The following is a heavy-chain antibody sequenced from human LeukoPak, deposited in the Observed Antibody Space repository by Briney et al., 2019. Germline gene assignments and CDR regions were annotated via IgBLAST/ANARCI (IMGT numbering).Heavy chain of an antibody. D-gene: IGHD4-11*01. V-gene: IGHV3-33*01. J-gene: IGHJ4*01. CDR1: GFIYSHYG. CDR2: IWSDGSNR. CDR3: ARDAQRGFDYSNSLEY. Sequence: PGRSLRLSCAASGFIYSHYGMHWVRQAPGKGLEWVAVIWSDGSNRFYAGSVKGQFTISRDNSQNTLFLQMNSLRAEDTAMYYCARDAQRGFDYSNSLEYWGHGTLVTVSS.